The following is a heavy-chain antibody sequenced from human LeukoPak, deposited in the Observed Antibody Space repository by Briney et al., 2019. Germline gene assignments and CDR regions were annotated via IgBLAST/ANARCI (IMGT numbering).Heavy chain of an antibody. CDR3: ARGFYDSSGYYIRYFDY. J-gene: IGHJ4*02. CDR2: ISYDGSNK. V-gene: IGHV3-30*04. D-gene: IGHD3-22*01. Sequence: WGSLRLSCAASGFTFSSYAMHWVRQAPGKVLEWVAVISYDGSNKYSADSGKVRFTSSRDNSKNTLYLQMNRLRDEDTAVYYCARGFYDSSGYYIRYFDYWGQGTLVTVSS. CDR1: GFTFSSYA.